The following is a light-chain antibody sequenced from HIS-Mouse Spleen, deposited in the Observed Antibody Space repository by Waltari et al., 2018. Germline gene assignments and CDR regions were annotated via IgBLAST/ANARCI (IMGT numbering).Light chain of an antibody. J-gene: IGKJ2*01. CDR2: KAS. CDR3: QQYNSYPYT. Sequence: DIQMTQSPSTLSASVGDRVTVTCRASQSISSWLSWYQQKPGKAPKLLIYKASSLESGVPSRFSGSGSGTEFTLTISSLQPDDFATYYCQQYNSYPYTFGQGTKLEIK. CDR1: QSISSW. V-gene: IGKV1-5*03.